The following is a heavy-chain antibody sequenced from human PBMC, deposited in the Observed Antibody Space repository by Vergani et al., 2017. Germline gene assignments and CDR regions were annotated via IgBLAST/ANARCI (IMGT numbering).Heavy chain of an antibody. D-gene: IGHD3-10*01. J-gene: IGHJ6*03. CDR2: IDYSGST. Sequence: QVQLQESGPGLVKPSETLSLTCTVSGGSINSYYWRWIRQPPGKGLQWIGYIDYSGSTNYNPSLKSRVTISVDTSKNQFSLKLSSVTAADTAVYYCARSVYYGSGSPYYMDVWGKGTTVTVSS. CDR1: GGSINSYY. CDR3: ARSVYYGSGSPYYMDV. V-gene: IGHV4-59*01.